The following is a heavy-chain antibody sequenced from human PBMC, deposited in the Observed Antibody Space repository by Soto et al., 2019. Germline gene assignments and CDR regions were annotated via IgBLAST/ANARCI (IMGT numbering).Heavy chain of an antibody. CDR2: IYHSGST. J-gene: IGHJ4*02. CDR1: GGSISSGGYS. D-gene: IGHD3-9*01. CDR3: ARKLELRYFDY. Sequence: PSETLSLTCAVSGGSISSGGYSWSWIRQPPGKGLEWIGYIYHSGSTYYNPSLKSRVTISVDRSKNQFSLKLSSVTAADTAVYYCARKLELRYFDYWGQGTLVTVSS. V-gene: IGHV4-30-2*01.